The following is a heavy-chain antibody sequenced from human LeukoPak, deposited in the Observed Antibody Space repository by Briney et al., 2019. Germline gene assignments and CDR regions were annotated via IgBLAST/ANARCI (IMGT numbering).Heavy chain of an antibody. CDR3: ARAKADYGGNDYYYYYMDV. D-gene: IGHD4-23*01. J-gene: IGHJ6*03. CDR1: GYTFTDYY. Sequence: GTSVKVSCKASGYTFTDYYMHWVRQVLGQGLEWMGWINPNSGDTNYAQKFQGRVTMTRDTSISTAYMELSRLRSDDTAVYYCARAKADYGGNDYYYYYMDVWGKGTTVTVSS. V-gene: IGHV1-2*02. CDR2: INPNSGDT.